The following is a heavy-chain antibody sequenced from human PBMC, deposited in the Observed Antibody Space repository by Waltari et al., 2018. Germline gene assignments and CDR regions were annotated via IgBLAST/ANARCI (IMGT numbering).Heavy chain of an antibody. Sequence: QVQLQESGPGLVKPSETLSLTCTVSGGSISSYYWSWIRQPPGKGLEWIGYIDYSGSTNYNPSLKRRVTVSVDTSKNQFSLKLSSVTAADTAVYYCARAHTASWFQHYYFDYWGQGTLVTVSS. D-gene: IGHD6-13*01. CDR3: ARAHTASWFQHYYFDY. V-gene: IGHV4-59*01. CDR2: IDYSGST. J-gene: IGHJ4*02. CDR1: GGSISSYY.